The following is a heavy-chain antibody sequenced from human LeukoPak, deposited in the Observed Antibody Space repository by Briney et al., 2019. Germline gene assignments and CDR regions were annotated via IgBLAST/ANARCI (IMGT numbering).Heavy chain of an antibody. J-gene: IGHJ4*02. CDR1: GGSISSYY. V-gene: IGHV4-59*01. CDR3: ARDKKGTSCYDY. CDR2: IYYSGST. D-gene: IGHD2-2*01. Sequence: PSETLSLTCTVSGGSISSYYWSWIRQSPGKGLEWIGFIYYSGSTTYNPSLESRVTISVDTSKNQFSLKLSSVTAADTAVYYCARDKKGTSCYDYWGQGTLVTVSS.